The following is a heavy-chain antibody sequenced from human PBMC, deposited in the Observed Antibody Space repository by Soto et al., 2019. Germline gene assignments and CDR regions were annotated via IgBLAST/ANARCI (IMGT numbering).Heavy chain of an antibody. CDR1: GYTFTSYD. Sequence: QVQLVQSGAEVKKPGASVKVSCKASGYTFTSYDINWVRQATGQGLEWMGWMNPNSANTGYAQKFQGRVTMTRNTSMRPAYMELSGLRSEDTAVDYWAREGVRGMDVWGQGTTVTVSS. V-gene: IGHV1-8*01. CDR3: AREGVRGMDV. J-gene: IGHJ6*02. CDR2: MNPNSANT. D-gene: IGHD3-16*01.